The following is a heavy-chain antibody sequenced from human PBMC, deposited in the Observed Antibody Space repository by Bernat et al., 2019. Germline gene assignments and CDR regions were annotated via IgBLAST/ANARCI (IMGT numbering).Heavy chain of an antibody. CDR1: GFTFSSYA. Sequence: EVQLLESGGGLVQPGGSLRLSCAASGFTFSSYAMSWVRQAPGKGLEWVANIKQDGSEKYYVDSVKGRFTISRDNAKNSLYLQMNSLRAEDTAVYYCARSASSGWYRPDYWGQGTLVTVSS. J-gene: IGHJ4*02. V-gene: IGHV3-7*03. CDR2: IKQDGSEK. CDR3: ARSASSGWYRPDY. D-gene: IGHD6-19*01.